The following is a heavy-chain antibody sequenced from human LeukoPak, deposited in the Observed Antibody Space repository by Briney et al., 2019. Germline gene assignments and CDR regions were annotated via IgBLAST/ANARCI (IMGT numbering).Heavy chain of an antibody. Sequence: SETPSLTCTVSGGSISSGDYYWSWIRQPPGKGPEWIGYIFYTGSTYYNPSLKSRVTISVDTSKNQFSLKLSSVTAADTAVYYCASFYQAYYFDYWGQGTLVTVPS. V-gene: IGHV4-30-4*01. CDR1: GGSISSGDYY. D-gene: IGHD2-21*01. CDR3: ASFYQAYYFDY. CDR2: IFYTGST. J-gene: IGHJ4*02.